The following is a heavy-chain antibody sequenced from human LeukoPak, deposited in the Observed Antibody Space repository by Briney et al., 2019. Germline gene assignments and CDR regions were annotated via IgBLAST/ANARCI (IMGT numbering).Heavy chain of an antibody. D-gene: IGHD7-27*01. J-gene: IGHJ6*03. CDR1: GYSLTSFD. Sequence: ASVKVSCKASGYSLTSFDINRVRQASGRGLGIMGWLNPNSGNTGYAEKFQGRVTITGNTSISTVYMELSSLTSDDTALYYCARGPLIGEHYHYYMDVWGTGTTITVSS. V-gene: IGHV1-8*03. CDR2: LNPNSGNT. CDR3: ARGPLIGEHYHYYMDV.